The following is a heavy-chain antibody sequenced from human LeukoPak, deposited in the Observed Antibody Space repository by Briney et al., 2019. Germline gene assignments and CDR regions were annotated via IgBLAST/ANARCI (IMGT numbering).Heavy chain of an antibody. CDR1: GGSVSSTTYY. CDR2: IYYSGST. Sequence: SETLSLTCTVSGGSVSSTTYYWSWIRQPPGKGLEWIGYIYYSGSTNYNPSLKSRVTISVDTSKNQFSLKLSSVTAADTAVYYCARDDGSTVDAFDIWGQGTMVTVSS. J-gene: IGHJ3*02. D-gene: IGHD1-26*01. CDR3: ARDDGSTVDAFDI. V-gene: IGHV4-61*01.